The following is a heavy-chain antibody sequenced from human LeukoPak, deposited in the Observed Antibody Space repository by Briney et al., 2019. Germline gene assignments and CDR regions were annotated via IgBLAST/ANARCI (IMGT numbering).Heavy chain of an antibody. V-gene: IGHV3-23*01. CDR3: ARDQQNYFDY. CDR2: IGGSGAAT. D-gene: IGHD6-13*01. Sequence: GGSLRLSCAASGFTLRSFAMSWVRQAPGKGLEWVSGIGGSGAATYYADSVKGRFTISRDNAKNSLYLQMNSLRAEDTAVYYCARDQQNYFDYWGQGTLVTVSS. CDR1: GFTLRSFA. J-gene: IGHJ4*02.